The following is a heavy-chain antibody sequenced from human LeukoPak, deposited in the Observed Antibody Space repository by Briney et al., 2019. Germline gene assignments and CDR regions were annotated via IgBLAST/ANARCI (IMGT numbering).Heavy chain of an antibody. CDR3: ARCVIPGRWYFDL. J-gene: IGHJ2*01. CDR1: GFTFSAYP. V-gene: IGHV3-30*09. D-gene: IGHD2-21*01. Sequence: GGSLRLSCAASGFTFSAYPFHWVRQAPGKGLEWVAAISTDGSYKYHGDSVRGRFAISRDNSINSLYLQMNGLGAEDTAVYYCARCVIPGRWYFDLWGRGTLVTVSS. CDR2: ISTDGSYK.